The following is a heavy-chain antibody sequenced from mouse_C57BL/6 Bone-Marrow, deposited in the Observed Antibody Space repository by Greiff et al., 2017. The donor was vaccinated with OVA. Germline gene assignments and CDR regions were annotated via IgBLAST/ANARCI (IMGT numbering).Heavy chain of an antibody. D-gene: IGHD1-1*01. CDR1: GFSLTSYA. CDR2: IWTGGGT. V-gene: IGHV2-9-1*01. J-gene: IGHJ1*03. CDR3: ARKITTVVAENWYFDV. Sequence: VQLQQSGPGLVAPSQSLSITCTVSGFSLTSYAISWVRQPPGKGLEWLGVIWTGGGTNYNSALKSRLSISKDNSKSQVFLKMNSLQTDDTARYYCARKITTVVAENWYFDVWGTGTTVTVSS.